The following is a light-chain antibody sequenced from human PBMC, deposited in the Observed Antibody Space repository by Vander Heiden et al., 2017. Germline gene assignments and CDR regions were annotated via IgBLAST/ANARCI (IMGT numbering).Light chain of an antibody. J-gene: IGLJ1*01. Sequence: SYELPQPPSVSVSPGQRASITCPGSHWGDKYACWYQQKPGQSPVLVIYQDSKRPSGIPERFSGSNSGNTAALTISGTQAMDDADYYCQAWDSSTHYVFGTGTKVTVL. CDR1: HWGDKY. V-gene: IGLV3-1*01. CDR3: QAWDSSTHYV. CDR2: QDS.